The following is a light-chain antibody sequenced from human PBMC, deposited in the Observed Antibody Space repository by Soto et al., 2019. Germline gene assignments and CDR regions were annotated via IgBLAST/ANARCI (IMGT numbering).Light chain of an antibody. CDR2: EVS. CDR1: SSDAGSYNR. Sequence: QSVLAQPLSVSGSSRQSVAISCTRTSSDAGSYNRVSWYQQPPGAAPKLMIYEVSNRPSGVPDRFPGSKSGNTASLTISGLQAEDEADYYCNSYTGSSTYVFGTGTKVTVL. V-gene: IGLV2-18*02. J-gene: IGLJ1*01. CDR3: NSYTGSSTYV.